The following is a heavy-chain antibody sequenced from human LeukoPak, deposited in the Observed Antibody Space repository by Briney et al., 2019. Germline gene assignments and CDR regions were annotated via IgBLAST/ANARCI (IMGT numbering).Heavy chain of an antibody. D-gene: IGHD3-22*01. V-gene: IGHV3-21*01. CDR1: GFTFSSDS. CDR3: AREWDYYDGGYFDY. J-gene: IGHJ4*02. CDR2: ISSSSSYI. Sequence: GGSLRLSCAASGFTFSSDSMNWVRQAPGKGLEWVSSISSSSSYIYYADSVKGRFTISRDNAKNSLYLQMNSLRAEDTAVYYCAREWDYYDGGYFDYWGQGTLVTVSS.